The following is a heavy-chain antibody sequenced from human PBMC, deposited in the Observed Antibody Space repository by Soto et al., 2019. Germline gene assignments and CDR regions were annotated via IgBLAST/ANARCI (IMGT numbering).Heavy chain of an antibody. CDR2: IYPADSNV. J-gene: IGHJ6*02. Sequence: GESLKISCMGSGFIFTNYWIGWVRQMPGKGLEWMGIIYPADSNVRYSPSFQGQVTISVDKSISTAYLQWTSLKASDTAIYYCARQYYCGSVVSYYYYGMDVWGQGTTVTVS. D-gene: IGHD3-10*01. CDR1: GFIFTNYW. CDR3: ARQYYCGSVVSYYYYGMDV. V-gene: IGHV5-51*01.